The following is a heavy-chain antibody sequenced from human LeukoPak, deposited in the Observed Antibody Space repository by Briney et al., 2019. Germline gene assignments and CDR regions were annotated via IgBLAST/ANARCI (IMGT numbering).Heavy chain of an antibody. Sequence: SLQTLSLTCSVSGGSISTAGYYWSWIRQHPGKGLEWIGYIYHSGSIYLNPSLRGQVTMSVDTSQNQFSLDLHSVTAADTAVYYCARWVIVLTPATRAPNSFDIWGQGTVVTVSS. CDR1: GGSISTAGYY. J-gene: IGHJ3*02. CDR3: ARWVIVLTPATRAPNSFDI. V-gene: IGHV4-31*01. D-gene: IGHD2-15*01. CDR2: IYHSGSI.